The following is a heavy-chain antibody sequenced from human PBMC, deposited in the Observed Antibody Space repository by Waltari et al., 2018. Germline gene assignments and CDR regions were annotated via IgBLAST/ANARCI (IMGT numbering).Heavy chain of an antibody. CDR1: GGSISSSSYY. CDR2: IYYSGST. Sequence: QLQLQESGPGLVNPSETLSLTCTVSGGSISSSSYYWGWIRQPPGKGLEWIGSIYYSGSTYYNPSLKSRVTISVDTSKNQFSLKLSAVTAADSAVYYCARDRWLRFKGPKDIDYWGQGTLVTVSS. J-gene: IGHJ4*02. V-gene: IGHV4-39*07. D-gene: IGHD5-12*01. CDR3: ARDRWLRFKGPKDIDY.